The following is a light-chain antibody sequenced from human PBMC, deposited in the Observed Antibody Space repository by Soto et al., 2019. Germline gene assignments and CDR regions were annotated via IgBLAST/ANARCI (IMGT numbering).Light chain of an antibody. J-gene: IGKJ4*01. CDR3: QQYDTYPLT. Sequence: DIQMTQSPSTLSASVGDRVTITCRASQSISDWLAWYQQRPGKAPDLLIYRASTLKSGVPSRFSGTGSGTDFTLTISSLQPDDSATYYCQQYDTYPLTFGGGTKVEIK. V-gene: IGKV1-5*03. CDR2: RAS. CDR1: QSISDW.